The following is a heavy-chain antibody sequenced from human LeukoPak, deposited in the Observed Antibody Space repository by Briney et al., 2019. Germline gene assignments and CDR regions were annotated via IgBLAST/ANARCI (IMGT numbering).Heavy chain of an antibody. Sequence: ASVKVSCKASGYTFTSYGMSWVRQAPGQGLEWMGWISSYNGNANYAVKFQGRVTMTIDTSTRTAYMELRGLRSDDTAVYYCARANDYFISSGSAKLVDPWGQGTLVTVSS. J-gene: IGHJ5*02. CDR3: ARANDYFISSGSAKLVDP. CDR1: GYTFTSYG. V-gene: IGHV1-18*01. D-gene: IGHD3-22*01. CDR2: ISSYNGNA.